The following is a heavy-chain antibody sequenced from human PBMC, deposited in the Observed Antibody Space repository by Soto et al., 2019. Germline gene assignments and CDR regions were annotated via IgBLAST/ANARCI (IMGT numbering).Heavy chain of an antibody. V-gene: IGHV1-2*02. Sequence: QVQLVQSGAEVKKPGASVKVSCKASGYTFTGYYMHWVRQAPGQGLEWMGWINPNSGGTNYAQKFQGRVTMTRDTSISTAYMELSRLRSDDTAVYYCARGSPGYNSSWYVVPDGYWGQGTLVTVSS. D-gene: IGHD6-13*01. J-gene: IGHJ4*02. CDR1: GYTFTGYY. CDR3: ARGSPGYNSSWYVVPDGY. CDR2: INPNSGGT.